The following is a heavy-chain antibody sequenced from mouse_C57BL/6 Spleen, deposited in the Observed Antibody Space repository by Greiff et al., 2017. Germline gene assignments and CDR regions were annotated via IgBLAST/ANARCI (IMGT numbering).Heavy chain of an antibody. CDR2: IHPSDSDT. CDR1: GYTFTSYW. V-gene: IGHV1-74*01. Sequence: QVHVKQPGAELVKPGASVKVSCKASGYTFTSYWMHWVKQRPGQGLEWIGRIHPSDSDTNYNQKFKGKATLTVDKSSSTAYMQLSSLTSEDSAVYYCAGEENHYYGSSYWYCDVWGTGTTVTVSS. CDR3: AGEENHYYGSSYWYCDV. D-gene: IGHD1-1*01. J-gene: IGHJ1*03.